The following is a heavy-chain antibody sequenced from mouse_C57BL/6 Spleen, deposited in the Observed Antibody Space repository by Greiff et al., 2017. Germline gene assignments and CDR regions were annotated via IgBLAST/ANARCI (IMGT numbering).Heavy chain of an antibody. CDR2: IDPSDSYT. CDR3: ARYPSDSSGDVGFAY. V-gene: IGHV1-69*01. D-gene: IGHD3-2*02. J-gene: IGHJ3*01. CDR1: GYTFTSYW. Sequence: VQLQQPGAELVMPGASVKLSCKASGYTFTSYWMHWVKQRPGQGLEWIGEIDPSDSYTNYNQKFKGKSTLTVDNSSSTAYMQLSSLTSEDAAVDDCARYPSDSSGDVGFAYWGQGTLVTVSA.